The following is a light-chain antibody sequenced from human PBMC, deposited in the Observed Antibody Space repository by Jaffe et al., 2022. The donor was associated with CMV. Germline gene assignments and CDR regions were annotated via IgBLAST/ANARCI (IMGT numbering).Light chain of an antibody. J-gene: IGKJ2*01. CDR3: QQTYSTPPNT. CDR2: AAS. V-gene: IGKV1-39*01. Sequence: DIQMTQSPSSLSASVGDRVTITCRASQSISSYLNWYQHKSGKAPKLLIYAASSLQSGVPSRFSGSGSGTDFTLTISSLRPEDFATYYCQQTYSTPPNTFGQGTKLEIK. CDR1: QSISSY.